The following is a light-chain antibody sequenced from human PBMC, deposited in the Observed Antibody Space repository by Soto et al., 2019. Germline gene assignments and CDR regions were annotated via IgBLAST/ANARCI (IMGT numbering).Light chain of an antibody. CDR3: QRSYRSPYT. CDR2: GAS. V-gene: IGKV1-39*01. J-gene: IGKJ2*01. Sequence: QMTQSPSSLSASVGDSVTVTCPASQSINIYLNWYQQKPAKAPTLLIYGASRLQSGVQSRFTGSASRNDFTLTISSLQPEDFATYYSQRSYRSPYTFGQATKLEIK. CDR1: QSINIY.